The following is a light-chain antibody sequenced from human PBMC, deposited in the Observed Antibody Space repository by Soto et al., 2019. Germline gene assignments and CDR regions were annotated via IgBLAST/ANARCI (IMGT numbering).Light chain of an antibody. Sequence: QSVLTQPASVSGSPGQSITISCTGTSSDVGSYDLVSWYHQHPGKGPKLMIYEVIKRPSGVSNRFSGSKSGNTASLTISGLQAEDEADYYCCSYAGSASYVFGTGTKLTVL. J-gene: IGLJ1*01. V-gene: IGLV2-23*02. CDR2: EVI. CDR3: CSYAGSASYV. CDR1: SSDVGSYDL.